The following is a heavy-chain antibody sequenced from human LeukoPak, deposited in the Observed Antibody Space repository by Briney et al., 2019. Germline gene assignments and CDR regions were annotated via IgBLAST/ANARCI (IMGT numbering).Heavy chain of an antibody. Sequence: ASVKVSCKESGYTFTSYYMHWVRQAPGQGLEWMGIINPSGGSTSYAQKFQGRVTMTRDTSTSTVYMELSSLRSEDTAVYYCATGITGYSSSWYYYYYGMDVWGQGTTVAVSS. D-gene: IGHD6-13*01. CDR1: GYTFTSYY. CDR3: ATGITGYSSSWYYYYYGMDV. J-gene: IGHJ6*02. V-gene: IGHV1-46*01. CDR2: INPSGGST.